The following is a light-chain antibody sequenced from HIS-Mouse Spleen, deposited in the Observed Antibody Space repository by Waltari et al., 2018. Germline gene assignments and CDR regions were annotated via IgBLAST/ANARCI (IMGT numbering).Light chain of an antibody. CDR1: NIGSKS. J-gene: IGLJ1*01. CDR3: QVWDSSSDHYV. CDR2: EDS. V-gene: IGLV3-21*02. Sequence: SYVLTQPPSVSVAPGQTARITCGGNNIGSKSVHWYQQKPGQAPVLVVYEDSDRPSGIPERFSGANSGNTATLTISRVEAGDEADYYCQVWDSSSDHYVFGTGTKVTVL.